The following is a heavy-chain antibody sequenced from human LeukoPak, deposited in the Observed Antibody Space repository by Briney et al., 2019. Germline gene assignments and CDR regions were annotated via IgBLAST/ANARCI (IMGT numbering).Heavy chain of an antibody. CDR2: ISGSGGST. J-gene: IGHJ4*02. V-gene: IGHV3-23*01. CDR3: AKDDYDSSGYHSAFDY. Sequence: GGSLRLSCAASGFTFSSYAMSWARQAPGKGLEWVSAISGSGGSTYYADSVKGRFTISRDNSKNTLYLQMNSLRAEDTAVYYCAKDDYDSSGYHSAFDYWGQGTLVTVSS. D-gene: IGHD3-22*01. CDR1: GFTFSSYA.